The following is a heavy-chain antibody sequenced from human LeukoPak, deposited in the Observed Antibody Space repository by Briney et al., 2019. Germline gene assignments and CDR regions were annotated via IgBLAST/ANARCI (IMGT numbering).Heavy chain of an antibody. Sequence: GGSLRLSCAASGFTFDSYSMDWVRQAPGKGLEWVANIKEDGSEKYYVDSVKGRFTISRDNAKNSLYLQMNSLRAEDTAVYYCARAPEYYDIFTGSRPGGQGTLVTVSS. V-gene: IGHV3-7*01. D-gene: IGHD3-9*01. CDR2: IKEDGSEK. CDR3: ARAPEYYDIFTGSRP. J-gene: IGHJ4*02. CDR1: GFTFDSYS.